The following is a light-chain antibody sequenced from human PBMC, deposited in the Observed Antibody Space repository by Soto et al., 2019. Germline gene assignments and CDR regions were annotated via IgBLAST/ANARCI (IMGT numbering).Light chain of an antibody. CDR1: SSNIGKNA. CDR3: AAWDDSLNGWV. J-gene: IGLJ3*02. V-gene: IGLV1-36*01. CDR2: YDD. Sequence: QSVLTQPPSVSEAPRQRVTISCSGSSSNIGKNAVNWYQQFPGKAPKFLIYYDDLLPSGVSDRFSGSKSGTSASLAISGLQSEDEADYYCAAWDDSLNGWVFGGGTKLTVL.